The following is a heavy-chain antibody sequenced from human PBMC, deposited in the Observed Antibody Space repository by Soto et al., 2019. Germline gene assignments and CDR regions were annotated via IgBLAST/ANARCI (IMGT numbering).Heavy chain of an antibody. V-gene: IGHV5-10-1*01. J-gene: IGHJ6*02. CDR1: GYSFTSYW. Sequence: PGESLKISCKGSGYSFTSYWISWVRQMPGKGLEWMGRIDPSDSYTNYSPSFQGHVTISADKSISTAYLQWSNLKASDTAMYYCARHAGDYYYYGMDVWGQGTTVTVSS. CDR3: ARHAGDYYYYGMDV. CDR2: IDPSDSYT. D-gene: IGHD2-2*01.